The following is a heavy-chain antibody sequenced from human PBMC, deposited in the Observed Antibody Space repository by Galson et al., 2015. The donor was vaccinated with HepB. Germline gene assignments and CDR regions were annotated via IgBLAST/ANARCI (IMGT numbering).Heavy chain of an antibody. D-gene: IGHD6-13*01. Sequence: SLRLSCAASGFTFRSYGMSWVRQGPAKGLEWVSATSGSGGSSYYADSVKGRFTISRDNSKNMVYLQMNSLRAEDTAVYYCAIGEQPGDYWGQGALVTVSS. CDR3: AIGEQPGDY. CDR1: GFTFRSYG. J-gene: IGHJ4*02. V-gene: IGHV3-23*01. CDR2: TSGSGGSS.